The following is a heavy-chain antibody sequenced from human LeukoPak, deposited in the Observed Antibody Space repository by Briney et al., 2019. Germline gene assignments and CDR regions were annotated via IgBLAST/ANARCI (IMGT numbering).Heavy chain of an antibody. Sequence: GGSRRLSCAASGFTFSSYEMNWVRQAPGKGLEWVSYISSSGSTIYYADSVKGRFTISRDNAKNSLYLQMNSLRAEDTAVYYCARGEWEIGLFFDYWGQGTLVTVSS. V-gene: IGHV3-48*03. CDR2: ISSSGSTI. CDR1: GFTFSSYE. J-gene: IGHJ4*02. CDR3: ARGEWEIGLFFDY. D-gene: IGHD1-26*01.